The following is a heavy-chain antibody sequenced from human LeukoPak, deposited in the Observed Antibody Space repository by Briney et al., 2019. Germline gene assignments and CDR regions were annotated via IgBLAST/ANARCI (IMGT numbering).Heavy chain of an antibody. CDR2: IKQDGSEK. J-gene: IGHJ4*02. Sequence: GGSLRLSCAASGFTFSSYWVTWIRQAPGKGLEWVANIKQDGSEKYYVDSVKGRSTISRDNAKNSLYLQMNSLRAEDTAVYYCARDTGGGYSCYDCWGQGTLVTVSS. CDR3: ARDTGGGYSCYDC. D-gene: IGHD5-18*01. CDR1: GFTFSSYW. V-gene: IGHV3-7*01.